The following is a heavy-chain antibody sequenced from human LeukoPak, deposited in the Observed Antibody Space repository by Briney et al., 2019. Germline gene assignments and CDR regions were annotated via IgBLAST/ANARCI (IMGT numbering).Heavy chain of an antibody. D-gene: IGHD3-16*01. CDR3: ARSDRGSYYYYMDV. CDR2: IIPIFGTA. Sequence: GASVKVSCKASGGTFSSYAISLVRQAPGQGLEWMGGIIPIFGTANYAQKFQGRVTITTDESTSTAYMELSSLRSEDTAVYYCARSDRGSYYYYMDVWGKGTTVTVSS. CDR1: GGTFSSYA. J-gene: IGHJ6*03. V-gene: IGHV1-69*05.